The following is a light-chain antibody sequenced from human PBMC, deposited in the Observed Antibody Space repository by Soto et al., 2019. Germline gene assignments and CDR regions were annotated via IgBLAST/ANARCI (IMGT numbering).Light chain of an antibody. V-gene: IGLV4-69*01. J-gene: IGLJ3*02. CDR3: QTWGTGLLV. Sequence: QSVLTQSPSASASLGASVKLTCTLSSGHSSYALAWHQQQPEKGPRYLMKLNSDGSHSKGDGIPDRFSGSSSGAERYLTTSGLQSEDEADYYCQTWGTGLLVFGGGTKLTV. CDR2: LNSDGSH. CDR1: SGHSSYA.